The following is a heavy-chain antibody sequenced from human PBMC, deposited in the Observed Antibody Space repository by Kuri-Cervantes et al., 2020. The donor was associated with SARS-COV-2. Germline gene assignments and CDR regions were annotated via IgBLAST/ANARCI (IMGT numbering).Heavy chain of an antibody. V-gene: IGHV1-2*02. Sequence: ASVKVSCKASGGTFSSYAISWVRQAPGQGLEWMGWINPNSGGTNYAQKFQGRVTMTRDTSISTAYMELSSLRSEDTAVYYCAREWVLRFLEWSHNSPYYYYYIDVWGKGTTVTVSS. CDR2: INPNSGGT. CDR3: AREWVLRFLEWSHNSPYYYYYIDV. D-gene: IGHD3-3*01. J-gene: IGHJ6*03. CDR1: GGTFSSYA.